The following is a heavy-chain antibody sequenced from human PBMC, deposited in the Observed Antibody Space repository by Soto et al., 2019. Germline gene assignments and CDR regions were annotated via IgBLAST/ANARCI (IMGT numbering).Heavy chain of an antibody. CDR1: GGSISSSSYY. V-gene: IGHV4-39*01. D-gene: IGHD3-10*01. J-gene: IGHJ5*02. Sequence: SETLSLTCTVSGGSISSSSYYWGWIRQPPGKGLEWIGSIYYSGSTYYNPSLKSRVTISVDTSKNQFSLKLSSVTAADTAVYYCARHRPQWFGELQANWFDPWGQGTLVTVSS. CDR2: IYYSGST. CDR3: ARHRPQWFGELQANWFDP.